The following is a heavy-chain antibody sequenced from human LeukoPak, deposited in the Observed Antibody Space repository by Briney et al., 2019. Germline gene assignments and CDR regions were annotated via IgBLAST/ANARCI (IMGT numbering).Heavy chain of an antibody. Sequence: ASVKVSCNASGYTFSSYGLSWVRQAPGQGLEWMGWISAHNGNTNYAQRFQGRLTMTTDTPTSTAYMELRSLTSGDTAVYYCARDRGPSYCSSTTCRTLDWWGQGTLVTVSS. CDR2: ISAHNGNT. D-gene: IGHD2-2*01. CDR1: GYTFSSYG. V-gene: IGHV1-18*01. J-gene: IGHJ4*02. CDR3: ARDRGPSYCSSTTCRTLDW.